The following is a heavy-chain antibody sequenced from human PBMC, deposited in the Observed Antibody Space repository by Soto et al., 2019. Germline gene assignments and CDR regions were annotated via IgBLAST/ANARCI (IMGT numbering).Heavy chain of an antibody. CDR2: IIPIFGTA. CDR3: ARGRVTMIVVVPDGMDV. V-gene: IGHV1-69*13. Sequence: GASVKVSCKASGGTFSSYAISWVRQAPGQGLEWMGGIIPIFGTANYAQKFQGRVTITADESTSTAYMELSSLRSEDTAVYYCARGRVTMIVVVPDGMDVWGQGTTVTVSS. J-gene: IGHJ6*02. CDR1: GGTFSSYA. D-gene: IGHD3-22*01.